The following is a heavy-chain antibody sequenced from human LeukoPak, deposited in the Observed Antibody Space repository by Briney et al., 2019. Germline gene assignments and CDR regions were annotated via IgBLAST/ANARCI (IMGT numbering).Heavy chain of an antibody. D-gene: IGHD2-15*01. CDR1: EFIFSSYA. Sequence: GGSLRLSCAASEFIFSSYAMSWVRQAPGKGLEWISRISGSGAGTYYSDSVRGRFTISRDNSKNTLYLQMNSLRAEDAAVHYCARRCGSGGSCHSFDYWGQGTLVTVSP. J-gene: IGHJ4*02. CDR3: ARRCGSGGSCHSFDY. V-gene: IGHV3-23*01. CDR2: ISGSGAGT.